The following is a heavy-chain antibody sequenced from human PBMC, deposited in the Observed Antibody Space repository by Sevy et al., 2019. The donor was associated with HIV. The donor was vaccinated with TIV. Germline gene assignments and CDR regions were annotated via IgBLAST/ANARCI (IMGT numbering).Heavy chain of an antibody. J-gene: IGHJ3*02. CDR2: ISSSSSTI. CDR3: ARGIAARPNAFDI. V-gene: IGHV3-48*01. CDR1: GFTFSSYS. D-gene: IGHD6-6*01. Sequence: GGSLRLSCAASGFTFSSYSMNWVRQAPGKGLEWVSYISSSSSTIYYADSVKGRFTISRDNVKNSLYLQMNSLRAEDTAVYYCARGIAARPNAFDIWGQGTMVTVSS.